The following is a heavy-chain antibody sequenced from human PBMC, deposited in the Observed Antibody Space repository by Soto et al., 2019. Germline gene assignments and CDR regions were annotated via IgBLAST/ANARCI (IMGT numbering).Heavy chain of an antibody. CDR2: ISGNSAYV. CDR1: GFTFNNFY. CDR3: ARAPPGDLYGMDV. Sequence: PGGSLRLSCVASGFTFNNFYVNWVRQAPEKGLEWVSSISGNSAYVKYIDSVKGRFTISRDNAKTSLYLQMDSLRVEDTAVYFCARAPPGDLYGMDVWGQGTTVTVSS. D-gene: IGHD2-21*02. V-gene: IGHV3-21*01. J-gene: IGHJ6*02.